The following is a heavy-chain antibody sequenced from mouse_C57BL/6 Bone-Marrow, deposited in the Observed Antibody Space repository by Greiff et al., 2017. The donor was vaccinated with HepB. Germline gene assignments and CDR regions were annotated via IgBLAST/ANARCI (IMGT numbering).Heavy chain of an antibody. CDR1: GYTFTSYW. V-gene: IGHV1-50*01. CDR2: IDPSDSYT. J-gene: IGHJ1*03. CDR3: ARNYGYDWGYFDV. Sequence: VQLQQPGAELVKPGASVNLSCKASGYTFTSYWMQWVKQRPGQGLEWIGEIDPSDSYTNYNQKFKGKATLTVDTSSSTAYMQLSSLTSEDSAVYYCARNYGYDWGYFDVWGTGTTVTVSS. D-gene: IGHD2-2*01.